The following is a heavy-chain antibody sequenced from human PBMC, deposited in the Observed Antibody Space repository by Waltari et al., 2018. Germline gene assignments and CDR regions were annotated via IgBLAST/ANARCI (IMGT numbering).Heavy chain of an antibody. CDR2: IIPIFGTA. Sequence: QVQLVQSGAEVMKPGSSVKVSCKASGGTFSSYAISWVRQARGQGLEWMGGIIPIFGTANYAQKFQGRVTITADESTSTAYMELSSLRSEDTAVYYCAGSGGIVVVPAAIRYNWFDPWGQGTLVTVSS. V-gene: IGHV1-69*01. CDR1: GGTFSSYA. J-gene: IGHJ5*02. D-gene: IGHD2-2*02. CDR3: AGSGGIVVVPAAIRYNWFDP.